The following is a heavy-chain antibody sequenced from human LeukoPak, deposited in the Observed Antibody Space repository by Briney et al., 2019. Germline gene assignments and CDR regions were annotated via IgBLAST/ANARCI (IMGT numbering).Heavy chain of an antibody. V-gene: IGHV4-4*02. J-gene: IGHJ2*01. CDR2: IYHSGST. Sequence: SETLSLTCAVSGGSIGSSNWWSWVRQPPGQGLEWIGEIYHSGSTNYNPSLKSRVTISVDKSKNQFSLKLSSVTAADTAVYYCARGPTPEGSYWYFDLWGRGTLVTVSS. CDR3: ARGPTPEGSYWYFDL. CDR1: GGSIGSSNW.